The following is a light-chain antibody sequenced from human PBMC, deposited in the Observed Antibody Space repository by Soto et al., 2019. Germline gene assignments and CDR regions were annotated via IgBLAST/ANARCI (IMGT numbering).Light chain of an antibody. V-gene: IGLV2-14*03. Sequence: QSALTQPASVSGSPGQSITISCTGTSSDVGGYNYVSWYQQHPGKAPKLMIYDVSNRPSGVSNRFSGSKSGNTASLTISGLQTEDESDYYCSSYTGSSTYVFGNGTKVTV. CDR3: SSYTGSSTYV. CDR1: SSDVGGYNY. CDR2: DVS. J-gene: IGLJ1*01.